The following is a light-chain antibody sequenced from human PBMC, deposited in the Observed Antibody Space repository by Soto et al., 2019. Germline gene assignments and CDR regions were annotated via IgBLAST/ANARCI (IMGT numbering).Light chain of an antibody. CDR3: QQRSNWHPWT. CDR2: DAS. Sequence: EILLTQSPGTLSLSAGESATLSCRASQSVSISYLAWYQQKPGQAPRLLIYDASNRANGIPARFSGSGSGTDFTLTISSLEPEDFAFYYCQQRSNWHPWTFGQGTKVDIK. V-gene: IGKV3D-20*02. CDR1: QSVSISY. J-gene: IGKJ1*01.